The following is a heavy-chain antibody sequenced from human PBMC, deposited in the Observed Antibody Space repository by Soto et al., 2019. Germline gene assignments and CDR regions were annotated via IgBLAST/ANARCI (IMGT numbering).Heavy chain of an antibody. CDR1: GFSLNTRRVG. J-gene: IGHJ4*02. CDR3: AHRRGDLLTGHYYFDY. CDR2: ISWAGEK. Sequence: QITLKESGPTLVKPTQTLTLTCTFSGFSLNTRRVGVRWIRQPPGKALEWLALISWAGEKRYSPSLKSRVTISKDSAEDRVVLRMTHMGPGDTATCYGAHRRGDLLTGHYYFDYWGQGTLVTVSS. D-gene: IGHD3-9*01. V-gene: IGHV2-5*02.